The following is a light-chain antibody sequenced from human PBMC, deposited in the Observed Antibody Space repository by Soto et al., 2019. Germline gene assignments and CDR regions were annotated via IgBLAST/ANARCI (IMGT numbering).Light chain of an antibody. CDR3: QQRSNWPPT. CDR2: GAS. Sequence: EIVMTQSPATLSVSPGERATLSCRASQSVSSNLAWYQQKPGQAPRLLIYGASTRATGIPARFSGSGSGTDFTLTISSLQPEDFATYYCQQRSNWPPTFGQGTRLEIK. V-gene: IGKV3-15*01. CDR1: QSVSSN. J-gene: IGKJ5*01.